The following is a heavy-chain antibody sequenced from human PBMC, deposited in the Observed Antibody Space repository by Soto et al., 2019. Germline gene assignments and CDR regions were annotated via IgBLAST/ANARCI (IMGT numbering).Heavy chain of an antibody. CDR1: GGSISSYY. J-gene: IGHJ3*02. D-gene: IGHD3-22*01. Sequence: SATLSLTCTVSGGSISSYYWSWIRQPPGEGLEWIGYIYYSGSTNYNPSLKSRVTISVDTSKNQFSLKLSSVTAADTAVYYCARVPDYYDSSGYQVYAFDIWGQGTMVTVSS. CDR2: IYYSGST. V-gene: IGHV4-59*01. CDR3: ARVPDYYDSSGYQVYAFDI.